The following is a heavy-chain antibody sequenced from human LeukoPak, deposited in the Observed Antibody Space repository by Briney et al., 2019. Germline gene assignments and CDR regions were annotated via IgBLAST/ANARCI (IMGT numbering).Heavy chain of an antibody. Sequence: GGSLRLSCAASGFTFGAYTMNWVRQAPGKGLEWVTCIFSRSESILYADSVKGRFTISRVNAKNSLYLQMDSLRAEDTAVYYCARDFLHSSTSRPFDYWGQGTLVTVSS. D-gene: IGHD2-2*01. CDR1: GFTFGAYT. CDR3: ARDFLHSSTSRPFDY. CDR2: IFSRSESI. J-gene: IGHJ4*02. V-gene: IGHV3-21*01.